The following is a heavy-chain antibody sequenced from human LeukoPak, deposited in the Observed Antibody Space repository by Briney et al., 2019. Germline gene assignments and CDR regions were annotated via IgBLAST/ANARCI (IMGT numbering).Heavy chain of an antibody. V-gene: IGHV1-18*01. Sequence: ASVKVSCKASGYTFTSYGISWVRQAPGQGLEWMGWISAYNGNTNYAQKLQGRVTMTTDTSTSTAYMELSSLRSEDTAVYYCARLGSSWSHYHYYVWGKGTTATVSS. J-gene: IGHJ6*04. CDR2: ISAYNGNT. D-gene: IGHD6-13*01. CDR1: GYTFTSYG. CDR3: ARLGSSWSHYHYYV.